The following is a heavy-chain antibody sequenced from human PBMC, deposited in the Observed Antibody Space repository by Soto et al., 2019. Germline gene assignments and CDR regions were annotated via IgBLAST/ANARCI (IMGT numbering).Heavy chain of an antibody. CDR2: IYYSGST. CDR3: ARGAGYCMRTSCHGYYYGMDV. J-gene: IGHJ6*02. Sequence: SETLSLTCTVSGGSISSGGYYWSWIRQHPGKGLEWFGYIYYSGSTYYNPSLKSRVTISVDTSKNQFSLKLSSVTAADTAVYYCARGAGYCMRTSCHGYYYGMDVWGQGTTVTVSS. D-gene: IGHD2-2*01. CDR1: GGSISSGGYY. V-gene: IGHV4-31*03.